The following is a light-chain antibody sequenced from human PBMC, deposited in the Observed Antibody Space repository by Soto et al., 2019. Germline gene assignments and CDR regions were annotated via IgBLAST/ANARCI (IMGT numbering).Light chain of an antibody. CDR3: GTWDSSLSAVV. CDR1: SSNIGNYY. J-gene: IGLJ2*01. CDR2: DNN. Sequence: QSVLTQPPSVSAAPGQTVTISCSGSSSNIGNYYLSWYQQLPGTAPPLLIYDNNKQPSVIPGRFSGSTSGTAATLSITGLPAGDEADYYCGTWDSSLSAVVFGGGTKLTVL. V-gene: IGLV1-51*01.